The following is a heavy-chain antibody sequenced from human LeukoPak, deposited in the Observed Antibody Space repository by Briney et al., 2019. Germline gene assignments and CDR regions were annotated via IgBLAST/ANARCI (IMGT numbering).Heavy chain of an antibody. CDR3: ARDLRLVEMATIAYYYGMDV. Sequence: SETLSLTCTVSGGSISSSSYYWGWIRQPPGKGLEWIGSIYYSGSTYYNPSLKSRVTISVDTSKNQFSLKLSSVTAADTAVYYCARDLRLVEMATIAYYYGMDVWGQGTTVTVSS. CDR2: IYYSGST. V-gene: IGHV4-39*02. CDR1: GGSISSSSYY. D-gene: IGHD5-24*01. J-gene: IGHJ6*02.